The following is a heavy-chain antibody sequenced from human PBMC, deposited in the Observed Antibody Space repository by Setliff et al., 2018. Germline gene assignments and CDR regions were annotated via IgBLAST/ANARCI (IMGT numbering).Heavy chain of an antibody. V-gene: IGHV1-24*01. J-gene: IGHJ6*03. D-gene: IGHD6-6*01. CDR1: GYRLIEVS. Sequence: ASVKVSCKVSGYRLIEVSMHWVRQAPGKGLEWMGGFDPEDEETIYAQKFQGRVTMTEDTSTDTAYMELSRLTSDDTAVYYCARAEYTSSSLYYYMDVWGKGTTVTVSS. CDR2: FDPEDEET. CDR3: ARAEYTSSSLYYYMDV.